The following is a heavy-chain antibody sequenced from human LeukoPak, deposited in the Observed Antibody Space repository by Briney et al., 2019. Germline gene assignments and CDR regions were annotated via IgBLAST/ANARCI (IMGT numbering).Heavy chain of an antibody. CDR1: GVTVSGNY. V-gene: IGHV3-48*01. CDR3: ATSISMVRGTQGAFDI. CDR2: ISSSSSTI. Sequence: GGSLRLSCAVSGVTVSGNYLTWVRQAPGKGLEWVSYISSSSSTIYYADSVKGRFTISRDKAKNSLYLLMNSLRAEDTAVYYCATSISMVRGTQGAFDIWGQGTMVTVSS. J-gene: IGHJ3*02. D-gene: IGHD3-10*01.